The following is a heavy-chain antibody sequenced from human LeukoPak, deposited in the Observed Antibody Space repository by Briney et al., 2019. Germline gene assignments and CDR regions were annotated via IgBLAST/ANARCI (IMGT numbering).Heavy chain of an antibody. D-gene: IGHD2-21*02. V-gene: IGHV3-48*03. J-gene: IGHJ3*02. Sequence: GGSLRLSCAASGFTFSSYEMNWVRQAPGKGLEWVSYISSSGTTIYYADSMKGRFTISRDNAKNSLYLQMNSLRAADTAVYYCARSTRYCGGDCYLSAYDIWGQGTMVTVSS. CDR3: ARSTRYCGGDCYLSAYDI. CDR2: ISSSGTTI. CDR1: GFTFSSYE.